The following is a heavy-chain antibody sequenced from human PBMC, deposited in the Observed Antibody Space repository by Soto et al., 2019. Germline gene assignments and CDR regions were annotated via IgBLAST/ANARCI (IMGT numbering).Heavy chain of an antibody. D-gene: IGHD3-22*01. J-gene: IGHJ4*02. Sequence: GGSLRLSCAASGFTFSSYAMHWVRQAPGKGLEWVAVISYDGSNKYYADSVKGRFTISRDNSKNTLYLQMNNLRAEDTAVYYCARENYDSSGYYDCWGQGTLVTVSS. CDR1: GFTFSSYA. V-gene: IGHV3-30-3*01. CDR3: ARENYDSSGYYDC. CDR2: ISYDGSNK.